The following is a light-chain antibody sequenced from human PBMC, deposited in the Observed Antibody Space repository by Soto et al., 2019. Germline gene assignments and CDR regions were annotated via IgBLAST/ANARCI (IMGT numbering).Light chain of an antibody. Sequence: DIGMTQSPLSLSVTPGQPASISCKSSQSLLSGDGKTYLYWYLQKSGQPPQLLIYEVFNRISGVPDRFSGSGSGTDFTLKISRVEAEDVGIYYCMQGIQLPRTFGQGTKVEIK. V-gene: IGKV2D-29*01. CDR2: EVF. CDR1: QSLLSGDGKTY. CDR3: MQGIQLPRT. J-gene: IGKJ1*01.